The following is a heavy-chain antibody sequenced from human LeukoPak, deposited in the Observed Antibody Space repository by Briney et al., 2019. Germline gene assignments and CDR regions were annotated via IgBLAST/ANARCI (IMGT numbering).Heavy chain of an antibody. Sequence: SETLSLTCAVYGGSFSGYYWSWIRQPPGKGLEWIGEINHSGSTNYNPSLKSRVTISVDTSKNQFSLKLSSVTAADTAVYYCARKSMELELLGFDPWGQGTLVTVSS. D-gene: IGHD1-7*01. CDR2: INHSGST. CDR3: ARKSMELELLGFDP. V-gene: IGHV4-34*01. J-gene: IGHJ5*02. CDR1: GGSFSGYY.